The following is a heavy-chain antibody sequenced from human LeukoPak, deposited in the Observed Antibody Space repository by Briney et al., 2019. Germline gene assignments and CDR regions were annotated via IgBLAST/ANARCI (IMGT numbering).Heavy chain of an antibody. CDR2: IWYDGSNK. V-gene: IGHV3-30*02. J-gene: IGHJ4*02. CDR3: VKDVGGSYAFDY. CDR1: GFTFSTYG. D-gene: IGHD1-26*01. Sequence: PGGSLRLSCAASGFTFSTYGMHWVRQAPGKGLEWVAVIWYDGSNKYYVDSVRGRFTISRDNSKNTLHLQMSTLRAEDTALYYCVKDVGGSYAFDYWGQGILVTVAS.